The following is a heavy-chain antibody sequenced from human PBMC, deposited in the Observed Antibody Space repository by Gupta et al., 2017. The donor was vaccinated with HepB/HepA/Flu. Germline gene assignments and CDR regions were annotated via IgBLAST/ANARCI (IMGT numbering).Heavy chain of an antibody. CDR3: ARSALYCSSTSCYKGHYYYYYYMDV. CDR1: GGTFSSYA. Sequence: QVQLVQSGAEVKKPGSSVKVSCKASGGTFSSYAISWVRQAPGQGLEWMGGIIPIFGTANYAQKFQGRVTITADESTSTAYMELSSLRSEDTAVYYCARSALYCSSTSCYKGHYYYYYYMDVWGKGTTVTVSS. J-gene: IGHJ6*03. D-gene: IGHD2-2*02. CDR2: IIPIFGTA. V-gene: IGHV1-69*01.